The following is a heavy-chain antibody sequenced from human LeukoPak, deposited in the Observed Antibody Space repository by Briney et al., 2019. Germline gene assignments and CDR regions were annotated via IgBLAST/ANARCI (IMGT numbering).Heavy chain of an antibody. CDR1: GHSISSGYY. J-gene: IGHJ4*02. CDR2: IYHSGST. D-gene: IGHD5-12*01. CDR3: ARVSGYDWESFYDY. V-gene: IGHV4-38-2*02. Sequence: PSETLSLTCTVSGHSISSGYYWGWIRQPPGKGLEWIGSIYHSGSTYYNPSLKSRVTISVDTSKNQFSLKLSSVTAADTAMYYCARVSGYDWESFYDYWGQGSLVTVSS.